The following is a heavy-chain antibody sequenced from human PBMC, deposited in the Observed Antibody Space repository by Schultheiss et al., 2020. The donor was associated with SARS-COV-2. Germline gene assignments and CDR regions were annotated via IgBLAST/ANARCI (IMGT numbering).Heavy chain of an antibody. V-gene: IGHV3-48*01. CDR1: GFTFDDYA. Sequence: GGSLRLSCAASGFTFDDYAMHWVRQAPGKGLEWVSYISSSSSTIYYADSVKGRFTISRDNAKNSLYLQMNSLRAEDTAVYYCARGGIAAAPDAFDIWGQGTMVTVSS. D-gene: IGHD6-13*01. CDR3: ARGGIAAAPDAFDI. CDR2: ISSSSSTI. J-gene: IGHJ3*02.